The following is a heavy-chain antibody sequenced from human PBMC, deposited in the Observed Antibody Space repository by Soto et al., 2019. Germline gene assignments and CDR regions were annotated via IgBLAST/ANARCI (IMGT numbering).Heavy chain of an antibody. CDR1: GYTFTSYG. CDR2: ISAHNGTP. Sequence: SVKVSCKASGYTFTSYGIGWVRQAPGQGLDGMGWISAHNGTPNYAQNLQGRATMTPDTSTSRAYMQLRSLRSDGMAVYYCARDLAGDYVWGSYRQLDYWGQGTLVTVSS. CDR3: ARDLAGDYVWGSYRQLDY. J-gene: IGHJ4*02. D-gene: IGHD3-16*02. V-gene: IGHV1-18*03.